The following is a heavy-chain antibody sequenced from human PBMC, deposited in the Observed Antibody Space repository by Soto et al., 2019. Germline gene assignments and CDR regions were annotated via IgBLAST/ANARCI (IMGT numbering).Heavy chain of an antibody. D-gene: IGHD3-9*01. J-gene: IGHJ4*02. Sequence: SETLSLTCTVSGGSISSGDYYWSWIRQPPGKGLEWIAYIYYRGNTYYNPSLKSRVTMSVDTSRNQFSLNMSSMTAADTAVYFCARAVSLKGEFDYWGQGTLVTAPQ. CDR1: GGSISSGDYY. V-gene: IGHV4-30-4*01. CDR3: ARAVSLKGEFDY. CDR2: IYYRGNT.